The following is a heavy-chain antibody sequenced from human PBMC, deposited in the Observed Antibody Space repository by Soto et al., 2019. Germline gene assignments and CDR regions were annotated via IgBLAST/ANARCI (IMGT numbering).Heavy chain of an antibody. J-gene: IGHJ4*02. D-gene: IGHD2-2*03. CDR3: ARWILGQCWDY. V-gene: IGHV3-7*03. Sequence: GGSLRLSCEASGFTSSRYWMSWVRQAPGKGLEWVANIKVDGSDKYYVDSVKGRFTISRDNAKNSVYLQMNSLRAEDTAVYYCARWILGQCWDYWGQGTLVTVSS. CDR1: GFTSSRYW. CDR2: IKVDGSDK.